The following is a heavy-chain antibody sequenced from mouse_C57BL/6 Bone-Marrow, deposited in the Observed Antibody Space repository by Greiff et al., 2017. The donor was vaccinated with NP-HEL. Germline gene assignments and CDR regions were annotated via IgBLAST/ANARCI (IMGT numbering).Heavy chain of an antibody. CDR2: IDPENGDT. J-gene: IGHJ3*01. V-gene: IGHV14-4*01. CDR3: TTWGYYYGSSIAY. CDR1: GFNIKDDY. D-gene: IGHD1-1*01. Sequence: EVQGVESGAELVRPGASVKLSCTASGFNIKDDYMHWVKQRPEQGLEWIGWIDPENGDTEYASKFQGKATITADTSSNTAYLQLSSLTSEDTAVYYCTTWGYYYGSSIAYWGQGTLVTVSA.